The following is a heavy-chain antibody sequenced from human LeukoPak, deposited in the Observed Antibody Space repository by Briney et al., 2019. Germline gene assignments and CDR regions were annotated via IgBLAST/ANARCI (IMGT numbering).Heavy chain of an antibody. CDR3: ARLDSSLDAFDI. V-gene: IGHV4-39*01. D-gene: IGHD6-19*01. CDR1: GVSISSSSYY. CDR2: IYYSGST. J-gene: IGHJ3*02. Sequence: SETLSLTCTVSGVSISSSSYYWGWIRQPPGKGLEWIGSIYYSGSTYYNPSLKSRVTISVDTSKNQFSLKLSSVTAADTAVYYCARLDSSLDAFDIWGQGTMVTVSS.